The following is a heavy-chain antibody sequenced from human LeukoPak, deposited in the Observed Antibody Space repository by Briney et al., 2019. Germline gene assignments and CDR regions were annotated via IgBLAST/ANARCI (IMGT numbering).Heavy chain of an antibody. CDR2: ISSSGSTI. Sequence: GGSLRLSCAASGFTFSSYAMNWVRQAPGKGLEWVSYISSSGSTIYYADSVKGRFTISRDNAKNSLYLQMNSLRAEDTAVYYCAREDGGNYFDYWGQGTLVTVSS. CDR3: AREDGGNYFDY. J-gene: IGHJ4*02. V-gene: IGHV3-48*03. CDR1: GFTFSSYA. D-gene: IGHD4-23*01.